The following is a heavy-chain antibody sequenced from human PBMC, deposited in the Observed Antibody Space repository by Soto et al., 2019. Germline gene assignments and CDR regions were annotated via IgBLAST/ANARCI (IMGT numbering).Heavy chain of an antibody. CDR3: ARDTAPSSWSSGWYGY. Sequence: GASVKVSCKASGYTFTSYGISWVRQAPGQGLEWMGWISTYNGNTNYAQKLQGRVTMTTDTSTSTAYMELRSLRSDDTAVYYCARDTAPSSWSSGWYGYWGQGTLVTVSS. D-gene: IGHD6-19*01. CDR2: ISTYNGNT. J-gene: IGHJ4*02. V-gene: IGHV1-18*01. CDR1: GYTFTSYG.